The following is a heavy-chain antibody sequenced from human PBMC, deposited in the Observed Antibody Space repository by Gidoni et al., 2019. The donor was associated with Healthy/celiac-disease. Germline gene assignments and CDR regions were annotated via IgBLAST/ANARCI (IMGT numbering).Heavy chain of an antibody. V-gene: IGHV3-30*18. CDR2: ISYDGSNK. CDR1: GSPFSRHG. D-gene: IGHD3-10*01. Sequence: QVQLVESGGGVVQPGRSLRLSCVASGSPFSRHGMHWVRQAPGKGLEWVAVISYDGSNKYYADSVKGRFTISRDNSKNTLYLQMNSLRAEDTAVYYCAKDRVLLLWFGELIDYWGQGTLVTVSS. J-gene: IGHJ4*02. CDR3: AKDRVLLLWFGELIDY.